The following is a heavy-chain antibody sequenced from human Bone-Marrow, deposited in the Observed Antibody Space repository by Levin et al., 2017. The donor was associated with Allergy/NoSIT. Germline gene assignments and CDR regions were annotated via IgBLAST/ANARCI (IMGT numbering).Heavy chain of an antibody. CDR3: ARVWGSGWYGSRDV. Sequence: GSLRLSCAVHGASFSGDFWSWIRQSPGKGLEWIGKIDHNGKTHYNPSLKSRVSISVDTSTKQFSLKLTSMTAADTGVYYCARVWGSGWYGSRDVWGEGTTVIVSS. CDR2: IDHNGKT. V-gene: IGHV4-34*01. J-gene: IGHJ6*04. CDR1: GASFSGDF. D-gene: IGHD6-19*01.